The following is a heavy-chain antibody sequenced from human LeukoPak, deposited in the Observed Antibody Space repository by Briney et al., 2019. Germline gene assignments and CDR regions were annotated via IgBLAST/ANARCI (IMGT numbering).Heavy chain of an antibody. D-gene: IGHD2-2*01. J-gene: IGHJ5*02. CDR1: GYSFTSYW. Sequence: GESLKISCKGSGYSFTSYWIGWVRQMPGKGLEWMGIIYPGDSDTRYSPSFQGQVTISADKSIGTAYLQWSSLKASDTAMYYCARSGVPAANWFDPWGQGTLVTVSS. CDR2: IYPGDSDT. CDR3: ARSGVPAANWFDP. V-gene: IGHV5-51*03.